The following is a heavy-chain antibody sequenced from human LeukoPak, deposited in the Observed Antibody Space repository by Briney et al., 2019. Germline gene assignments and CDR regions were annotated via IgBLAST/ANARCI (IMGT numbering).Heavy chain of an antibody. Sequence: ASVKVSCKASGYTFTSYHINWMRQAPGQGLEWMGWINPNTDDRGYAQKFQGRLIITSDTSISTAYMELGSPRSEDTAVYFCARTTSFTASGYDYWGQGTLVTVSS. J-gene: IGHJ4*02. CDR2: INPNTDDR. CDR3: ARTTSFTASGYDY. D-gene: IGHD6-25*01. CDR1: GYTFTSYH. V-gene: IGHV1-8*03.